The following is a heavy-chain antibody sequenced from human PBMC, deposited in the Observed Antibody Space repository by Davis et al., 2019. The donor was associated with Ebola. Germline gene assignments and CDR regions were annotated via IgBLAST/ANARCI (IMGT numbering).Heavy chain of an antibody. J-gene: IGHJ4*02. CDR2: SNGSGST. Sequence: MPSETLSLTCGVYGGSFSGYYWTWIRQPPGKGLEWIGESNGSGSTNYNPSLKSRVSISVDTSKKQFSLKLRSVTAAETAMYYCARLYSGPNKFDYWGQGTLVTVSS. V-gene: IGHV4-34*01. CDR1: GGSFSGYY. CDR3: ARLYSGPNKFDY. D-gene: IGHD5-12*01.